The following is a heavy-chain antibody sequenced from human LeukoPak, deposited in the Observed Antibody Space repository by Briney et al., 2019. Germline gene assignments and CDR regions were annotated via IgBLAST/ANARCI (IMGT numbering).Heavy chain of an antibody. J-gene: IGHJ6*02. CDR2: IYYSGST. CDR3: ARGWGAATIYYYYGMDV. D-gene: IGHD1-26*01. CDR1: GGSISSYY. Sequence: KPSETLSLTCTVSGGSISSYYWSWIRQPPGKGLEWIGYIYYSGSTNYNPSLKSRVTISVDTSKNQFSLKLSSVTAADTAVYYCARGWGAATIYYYYGMDVRGQGTTVTVSS. V-gene: IGHV4-59*01.